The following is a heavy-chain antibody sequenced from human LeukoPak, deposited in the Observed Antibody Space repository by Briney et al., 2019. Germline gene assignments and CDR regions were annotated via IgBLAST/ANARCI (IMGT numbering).Heavy chain of an antibody. D-gene: IGHD1-26*01. CDR1: GGTFSSYA. CDR2: IIPIFGTA. Sequence: VASVTVSCKASGGTFSSYAISWVRQAPGQGLEWMGGIIPIFGTANYAQKFQGRVTITADESTSTAYMELSSLRSEDTAVYYCARKREYYGMDVWGQGTTVTVSS. J-gene: IGHJ6*02. V-gene: IGHV1-69*13. CDR3: ARKREYYGMDV.